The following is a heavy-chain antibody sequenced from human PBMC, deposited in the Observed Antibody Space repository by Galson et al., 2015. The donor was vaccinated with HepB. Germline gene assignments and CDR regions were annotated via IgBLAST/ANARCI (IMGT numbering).Heavy chain of an antibody. D-gene: IGHD6-6*01. J-gene: IGHJ4*02. Sequence: SLRLSCAASGFTFSSYAMSWVRQAPGKGLEWVSAISGSGGSTYYADSVKGRFTISRDNSKNTLYLQMNSLRAEDTAVYYCAGERDSSSVAFDYWGQGTLVTVSS. CDR1: GFTFSSYA. V-gene: IGHV3-23*01. CDR2: ISGSGGST. CDR3: AGERDSSSVAFDY.